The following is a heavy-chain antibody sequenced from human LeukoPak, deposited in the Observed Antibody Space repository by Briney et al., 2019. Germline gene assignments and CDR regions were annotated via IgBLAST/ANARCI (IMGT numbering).Heavy chain of an antibody. Sequence: GGSLRLSCAASGFTFSSYAMSWVRQAPGKGLEWVSAISGSGGSTYYADSVKGRFTISRDNSKNTLYLQMSSLRVEDTVVYYCAKCSATCYANAFDIWGQGTMVTVSS. V-gene: IGHV3-23*01. CDR1: GFTFSSYA. D-gene: IGHD2-2*01. CDR2: ISGSGGST. CDR3: AKCSATCYANAFDI. J-gene: IGHJ3*02.